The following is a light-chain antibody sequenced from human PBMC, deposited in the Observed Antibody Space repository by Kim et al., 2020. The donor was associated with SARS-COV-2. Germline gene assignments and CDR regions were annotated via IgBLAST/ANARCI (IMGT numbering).Light chain of an antibody. CDR2: EVN. CDR3: SSYAGSSYV. J-gene: IGLJ1*01. Sequence: QSALTQPPSASGSPGQSVTISCTGTSGDVGGYDSVSWYQQYPGEAPKLMMFEVNKRPSGVSDRFSGSKSGNTASLTVSGLQTEDEADYYCSSYAGSSYVFGTGTKVTVL. V-gene: IGLV2-8*01. CDR1: SGDVGGYDS.